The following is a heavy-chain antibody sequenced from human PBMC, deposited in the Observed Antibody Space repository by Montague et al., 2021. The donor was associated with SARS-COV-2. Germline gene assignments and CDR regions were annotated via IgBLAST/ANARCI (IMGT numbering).Heavy chain of an antibody. CDR3: ARSAAGRGKALDV. J-gene: IGHJ3*01. CDR1: GGSIRSSSYY. CDR2: IYYSGST. Sequence: SETLSLTCTVSGGSIRSSSYYWGWIRQPPGKVLEWIGNIYYSGSTYYTPSLKSRVTISVDTSKDQFSLNPNSATVADTAVYFCARSAAGRGKALDVWGQGTMVTVSS. V-gene: IGHV4-39*01. D-gene: IGHD2-15*01.